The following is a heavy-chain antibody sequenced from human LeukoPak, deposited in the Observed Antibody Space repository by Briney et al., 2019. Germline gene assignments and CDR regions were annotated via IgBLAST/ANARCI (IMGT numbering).Heavy chain of an antibody. Sequence: TGGSLRLSCAASGFTFSSYWMRWVRQAPGEGLEWVANIKQDGSEKNYVDSVKGRFTISRDNAKNSLYLQMNSLRAEDTAVYYCASGLELDYWGQGTLVTVSS. V-gene: IGHV3-7*03. J-gene: IGHJ4*02. CDR1: GFTFSSYW. CDR3: ASGLELDY. CDR2: IKQDGSEK.